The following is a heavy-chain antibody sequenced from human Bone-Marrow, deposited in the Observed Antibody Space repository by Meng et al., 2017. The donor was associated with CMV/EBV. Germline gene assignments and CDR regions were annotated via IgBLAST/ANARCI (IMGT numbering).Heavy chain of an antibody. D-gene: IGHD3-3*01. V-gene: IGHV3-30*04. J-gene: IGHJ4*02. Sequence: GESLKISCAASEFTFSSYAMHWVRQAPGKGLEWVAVISYDGSNKYYADSVKGRFTISRDNSKNTLYLQMNSLRAEDTAVYYCARALRLYYFDYWGQGTLVTVSS. CDR1: EFTFSSYA. CDR2: ISYDGSNK. CDR3: ARALRLYYFDY.